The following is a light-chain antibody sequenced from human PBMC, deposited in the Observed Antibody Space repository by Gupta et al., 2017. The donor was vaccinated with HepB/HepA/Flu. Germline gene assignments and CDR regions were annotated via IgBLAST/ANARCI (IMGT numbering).Light chain of an antibody. V-gene: IGLV1-36*01. Sequence: QSVLTQPPSVSSAPGQRVTIPCSGSSSNIGDNAVNWYQQLPGEAPKLLIYYDDLVASGVSARFSGSKSGTSVSLVITGLQSEDEADYYCSAWDDSVNGVVFGGGTKLTVL. CDR3: SAWDDSVNGVV. CDR1: SSNIGDNA. J-gene: IGLJ3*02. CDR2: YDD.